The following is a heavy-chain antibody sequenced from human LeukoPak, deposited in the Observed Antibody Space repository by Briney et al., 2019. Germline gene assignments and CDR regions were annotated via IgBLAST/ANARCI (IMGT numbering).Heavy chain of an antibody. CDR1: GFTLSSYW. D-gene: IGHD5-18*01. Sequence: GGSLRLSCAASGFTLSSYWMHWVRQAPGKGLVWVSRINSDGSNTSYADSVKGRFTISRDNAKNTLYLQMNSLRAEDTAVYYCASVGGYSYGPSDDYWGQGTLVTVSS. V-gene: IGHV3-74*01. CDR3: ASVGGYSYGPSDDY. CDR2: INSDGSNT. J-gene: IGHJ4*02.